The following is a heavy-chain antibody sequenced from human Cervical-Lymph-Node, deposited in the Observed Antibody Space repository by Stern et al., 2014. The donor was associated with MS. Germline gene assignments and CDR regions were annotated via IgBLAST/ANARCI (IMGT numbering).Heavy chain of an antibody. Sequence: VQLVQSGGGLVQPGGSLRLSCAASGFTFSSYDMHWVRQATGKGLEWVSAIGTAGDTYYPGSVKGRFTISRENAKNSLYLQMNSLRAGDTAVYYGARDVGSGYYDYWGQGTLVTVSS. V-gene: IGHV3-13*01. CDR3: ARDVGSGYYDY. CDR2: IGTAGDT. J-gene: IGHJ4*02. CDR1: GFTFSSYD. D-gene: IGHD3-3*01.